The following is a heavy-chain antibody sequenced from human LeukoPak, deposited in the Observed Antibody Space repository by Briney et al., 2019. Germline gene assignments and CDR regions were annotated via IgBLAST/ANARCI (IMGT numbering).Heavy chain of an antibody. CDR3: ARHDSFIPY. D-gene: IGHD3-16*02. J-gene: IGHJ4*02. CDR1: GFTFNDYA. Sequence: PGGSLRLSCAASGFTFNDYAMSWVGQAAGKGPEWVSGISDTGRRTFYADSVKGRFTISRDDSKKTVYLQMNTLRAEDTAIYFCARHDSFIPYWGQGTLVTVSS. V-gene: IGHV3-23*01. CDR2: ISDTGRRT.